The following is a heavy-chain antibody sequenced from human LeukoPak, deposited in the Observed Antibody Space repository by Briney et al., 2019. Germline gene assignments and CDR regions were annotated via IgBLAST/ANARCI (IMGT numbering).Heavy chain of an antibody. J-gene: IGHJ6*02. CDR1: GYTFTSYG. D-gene: IGHD4-23*01. V-gene: IGHV1-18*01. CDR3: AREDDYGVNQFNYGMDV. CDR2: ISAYNGNT. Sequence: GASVKVSCKASGYTFTSYGISWVRQAPGQGLEWMGWISAYNGNTNYAQKLQGRVTMTTDTSTSTAHMELRSLRSDDTAVYYCAREDDYGVNQFNYGMDVWGPGTTVTVPS.